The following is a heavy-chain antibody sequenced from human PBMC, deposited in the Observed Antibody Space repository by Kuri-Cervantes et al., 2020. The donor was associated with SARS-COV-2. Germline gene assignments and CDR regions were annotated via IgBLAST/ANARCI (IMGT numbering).Heavy chain of an antibody. CDR2: ISSSGSTI. D-gene: IGHD3-16*02. Sequence: GESLKISCAASGFTFSDYYMSWIRQAPGKGLEWVSYISSSGSTIYYADSVKGRFTISRDNAKNTLYLQMNSLRAEDTAVYYCARVRLRLGELSFNYYYYYYMDVWGKGTTVTVSS. CDR1: GFTFSDYY. J-gene: IGHJ6*03. CDR3: ARVRLRLGELSFNYYYYYYMDV. V-gene: IGHV3-11*04.